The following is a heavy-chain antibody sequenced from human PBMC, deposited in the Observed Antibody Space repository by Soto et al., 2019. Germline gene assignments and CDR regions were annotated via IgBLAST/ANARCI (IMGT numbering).Heavy chain of an antibody. CDR3: AKMAFFGDPPGGDS. V-gene: IGHV3-23*01. Sequence: EVQLLESGGGLVQPGGSLRLSCGVSGFTFSSSAMAWVRQPPGEGLEWVSSISGNGVATFYADSVRGRFTISRDNSKNPLHLQMNSLGAEDTAVYHCAKMAFFGDPPGGDSWGQGTLVTVSS. CDR2: ISGNGVAT. J-gene: IGHJ4*02. D-gene: IGHD3-10*01. CDR1: GFTFSSSA.